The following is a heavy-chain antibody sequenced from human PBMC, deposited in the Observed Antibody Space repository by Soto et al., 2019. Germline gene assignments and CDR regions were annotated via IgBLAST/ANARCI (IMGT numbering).Heavy chain of an antibody. J-gene: IGHJ3*02. D-gene: IGHD3-16*01. CDR3: ARGKVITFGAVIRISDEEGAFDI. CDR2: ISAYNGNT. V-gene: IGHV1-18*01. CDR1: GYTFTSYG. Sequence: GASVKVSCKASGYTFTSYGISWVRQAPGQGLEWMGWISAYNGNTNYAQKLQGRVTMTTDTSTSTAYMELRSLRSDDTAVYYCARGKVITFGAVIRISDEEGAFDIWGKGTMVTVSS.